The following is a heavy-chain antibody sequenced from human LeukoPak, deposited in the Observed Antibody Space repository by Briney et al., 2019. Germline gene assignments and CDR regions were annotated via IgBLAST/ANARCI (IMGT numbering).Heavy chain of an antibody. D-gene: IGHD4-17*01. V-gene: IGHV3-15*01. Sequence: GGSLRLSCAASGFTFSNAWMSWVRQAPGKGLEWVGRIKSKTDGGTTDYAAPVKGRFTISRDDSKNTLYLQMNSLKTEDTAVYYCRVSTVTTYHYYYMDVWGKGTTVTVSS. CDR2: IKSKTDGGTT. CDR3: RVSTVTTYHYYYMDV. J-gene: IGHJ6*03. CDR1: GFTFSNAW.